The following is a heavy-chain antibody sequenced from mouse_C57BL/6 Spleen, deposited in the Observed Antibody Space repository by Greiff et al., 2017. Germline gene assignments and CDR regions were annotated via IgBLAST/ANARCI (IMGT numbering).Heavy chain of an antibody. D-gene: IGHD2-1*01. CDR2: IDPSDSYT. CDR3: AKGLPRDY. J-gene: IGHJ2*01. CDR1: GYTFTSYW. Sequence: VQLQQPGAELVKPGASVKLSCKASGYTFTSYWMQWVKQRPGQGLEWIGEIDPSDSYTNYNQKFKGKATLTVDTSSSTAYMQLSSLTSEDSAVYYCAKGLPRDYWGQGTTLTVSS. V-gene: IGHV1-50*01.